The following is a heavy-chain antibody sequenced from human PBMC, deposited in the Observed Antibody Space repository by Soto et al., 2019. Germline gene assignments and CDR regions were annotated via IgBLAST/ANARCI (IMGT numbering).Heavy chain of an antibody. CDR3: AREGRYFDVGYGMDV. Sequence: QVQLVQSGAEVKKPGASVKVSCKASGYTFTGYYMHWVRQAPGQGLEWMGWINPNSGGTNYAQKFQGWITMTRDTPISTAYMELSRLRSNDTAVYYCAREGRYFDVGYGMDVWGQGTTVTVSS. CDR2: INPNSGGT. J-gene: IGHJ6*02. D-gene: IGHD3-9*01. CDR1: GYTFTGYY. V-gene: IGHV1-2*04.